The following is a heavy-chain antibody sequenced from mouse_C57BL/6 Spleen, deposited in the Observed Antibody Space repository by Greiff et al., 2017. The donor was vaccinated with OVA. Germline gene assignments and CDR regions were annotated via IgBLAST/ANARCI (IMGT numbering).Heavy chain of an antibody. CDR3: ARDYYGPPYYAMDY. J-gene: IGHJ4*01. D-gene: IGHD1-1*01. CDR1: GYTFTDYY. V-gene: IGHV1-76*01. Sequence: VKLQESGAELVRPGASVKLSCKASGYTFTDYYINWVKQRPGQGLEWIARIYPGSGNTYYNAKFKGKATLTAEKSSSTAYRQLRRLTSEDPAVYFCARDYYGPPYYAMDYWGQGTSVTVSS. CDR2: IYPGSGNT.